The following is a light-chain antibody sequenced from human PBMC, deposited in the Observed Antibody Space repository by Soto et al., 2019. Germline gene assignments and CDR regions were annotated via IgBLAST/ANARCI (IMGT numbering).Light chain of an antibody. J-gene: IGLJ3*02. CDR2: RNS. V-gene: IGLV1-44*01. Sequence: QSVLTQPPSASGTPGQGVSISCSGSSSNIGSNTVNWYQQLPGTAPKLLIYRNSQRPSGVPDRFSGSKSGTSASLAISGLQSDDEADYYCAAWDDSLNGPMFGGGTKVTVL. CDR1: SSNIGSNT. CDR3: AAWDDSLNGPM.